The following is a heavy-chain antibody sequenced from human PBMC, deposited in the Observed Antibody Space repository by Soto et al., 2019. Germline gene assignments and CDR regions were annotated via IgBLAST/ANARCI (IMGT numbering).Heavy chain of an antibody. J-gene: IGHJ4*02. D-gene: IGHD6-13*01. CDR3: ARQYSNAFDY. Sequence: SDTLSLTCTVAGGSIRSYYWSLIRQTPGKGLEWIGYIHYSGNTKYNPSLKSPVSISVDTSKNQFSLKLSSVTAADTAVYYCARQYSNAFDYWGQGTLVTVSS. V-gene: IGHV4-59*08. CDR1: GGSIRSYY. CDR2: IHYSGNT.